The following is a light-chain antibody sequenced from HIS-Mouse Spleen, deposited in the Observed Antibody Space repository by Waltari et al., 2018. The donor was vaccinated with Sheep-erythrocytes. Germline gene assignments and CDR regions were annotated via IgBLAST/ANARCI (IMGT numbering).Light chain of an antibody. V-gene: IGLV3-9*01. Sequence: SYELTQPLSVSAALGHTARIPGGGNNIASKNVHWYQQKPGQAPVLVLYRDSNRPSGIPERFSGSNSGNTATLTISRAQAGDEADYYCQVWDSSTVVFGGGTKLTVL. CDR1: NIASKN. CDR2: RDS. CDR3: QVWDSSTVV. J-gene: IGLJ2*01.